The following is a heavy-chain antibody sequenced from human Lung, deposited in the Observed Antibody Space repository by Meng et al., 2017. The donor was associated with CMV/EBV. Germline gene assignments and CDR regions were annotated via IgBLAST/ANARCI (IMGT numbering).Heavy chain of an antibody. CDR3: AIDHLSTIFGVVIIRKDFDY. Sequence: FSSYALPCVRQAPGQGLEGIAVMSYDRSNNDYADSVKGPSTISRDNSKNALYMQMNSLRADDTDVYYCAIDHLSTIFGVVIIRKDFDYWGQGTLVTVSS. J-gene: IGHJ4*02. V-gene: IGHV3-30*04. CDR2: MSYDRSNN. CDR1: FSSYA. D-gene: IGHD3-3*01.